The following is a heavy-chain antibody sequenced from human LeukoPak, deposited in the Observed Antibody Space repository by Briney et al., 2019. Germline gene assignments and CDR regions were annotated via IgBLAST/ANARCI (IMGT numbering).Heavy chain of an antibody. Sequence: ASVKVSCKASGYTFTSYGISWVRQAPGQGLEWMGWISAYNGNTNYAQKLQGRVTMTTDTSTSTAYMELRSLRSDDTAVYYCARRPFYYDFWSGSWFDPWGQGTLVTVSS. CDR3: ARRPFYYDFWSGSWFDP. CDR2: ISAYNGNT. CDR1: GYTFTSYG. D-gene: IGHD3-3*01. J-gene: IGHJ5*02. V-gene: IGHV1-18*01.